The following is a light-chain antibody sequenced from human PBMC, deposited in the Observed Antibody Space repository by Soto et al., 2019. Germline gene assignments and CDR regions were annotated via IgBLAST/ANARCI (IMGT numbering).Light chain of an antibody. J-gene: IGKJ1*01. CDR3: QQYGTAPWT. CDR2: GAY. Sequence: EVVLTQSPGTLSLSSGERATLSCRASQSVINSYLAWYQQKPGQAPRLLLYGAYNRATGIPDRFSGSGSGTDFTLTISRLEPEDFAVYYCQQYGTAPWTFGQGTKGDIK. CDR1: QSVINSY. V-gene: IGKV3-20*01.